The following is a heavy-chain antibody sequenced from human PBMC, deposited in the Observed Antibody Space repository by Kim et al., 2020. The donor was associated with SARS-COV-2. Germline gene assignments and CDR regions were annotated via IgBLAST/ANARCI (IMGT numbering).Heavy chain of an antibody. CDR2: ISDGGVGN. CDR1: GFTFGRYA. Sequence: GGSLRLSCEASGFTFGRYAMSWARQAPGKGLEWVSTISDGGVGNHSEDSGKGRFTISRENSKSKWFLHMNSLRAEDTAVYYCEASDYWGQGSLVTVSS. V-gene: IGHV3-23*01. J-gene: IGHJ4*02. CDR3: EASDY.